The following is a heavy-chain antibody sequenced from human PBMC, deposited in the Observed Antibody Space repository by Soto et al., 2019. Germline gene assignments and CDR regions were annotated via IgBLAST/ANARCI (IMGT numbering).Heavy chain of an antibody. D-gene: IGHD2-15*01. CDR1: GGSIISGGYS. Sequence: PSETLSLTCAVSGGSIISGGYSWSCIRQPPGKGLEWIGYIYSGTTHYNPSLESRVTIAMDRSKNQVSLSLKSVTAADTAVYYCAREDSGAFFDFWGQGTLVTVSS. J-gene: IGHJ4*02. CDR3: AREDSGAFFDF. CDR2: IYSGTT. V-gene: IGHV4-30-2*01.